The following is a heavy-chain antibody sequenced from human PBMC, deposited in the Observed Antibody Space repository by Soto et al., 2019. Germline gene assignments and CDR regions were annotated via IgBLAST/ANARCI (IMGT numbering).Heavy chain of an antibody. CDR2: IKTKTDGEST. Sequence: GGSLRLSCAASGFTFSNAWMNWVRQAPGKGLEWVGRIKTKTDGESTDYDAPVKGRFTISRDDSKNTLFLQMNSLTTDDTAVYSSASGASLDYWGQGTLVAVSS. V-gene: IGHV3-15*01. D-gene: IGHD3-10*01. J-gene: IGHJ4*02. CDR1: GFTFSNAW. CDR3: ASGASLDY.